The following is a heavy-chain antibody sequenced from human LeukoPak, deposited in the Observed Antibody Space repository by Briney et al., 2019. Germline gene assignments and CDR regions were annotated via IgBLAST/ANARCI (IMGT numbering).Heavy chain of an antibody. V-gene: IGHV4-59*01. CDR3: ARDLRY. J-gene: IGHJ4*02. Sequence: SETLSLTCIVSGGSISNYYWSWIRQPPGQRLEWIGQISYTWTTTYNPSLKSRVTISADTSKNHISLKLTSVTAADTAVYYCARDLRYWGQGTLVTVSS. CDR2: ISYTWTT. CDR1: GGSISNYY.